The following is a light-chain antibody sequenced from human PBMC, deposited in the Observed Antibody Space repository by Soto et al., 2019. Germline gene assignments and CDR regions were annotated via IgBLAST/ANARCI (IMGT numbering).Light chain of an antibody. CDR2: KAS. CDR1: QSISSW. Sequence: DIQMTQSPSTLSASVGDRVTITCRASQSISSWLAWYQQKPGKAPKLLIYKASSLESGGPSRFSGSGSGTEFTLPVSSLQPDDFATYYCQQYNSYSVTFGQGTKVEIK. J-gene: IGKJ1*01. V-gene: IGKV1-5*03. CDR3: QQYNSYSVT.